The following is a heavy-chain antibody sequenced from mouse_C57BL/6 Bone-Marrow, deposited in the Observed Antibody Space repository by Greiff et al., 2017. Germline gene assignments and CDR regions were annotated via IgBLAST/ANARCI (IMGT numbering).Heavy chain of an antibody. V-gene: IGHV1-61*01. CDR1: GYTFTSYW. CDR3: ARLPIYYDYDVPSAY. CDR2: IYPSDSET. D-gene: IGHD2-4*01. J-gene: IGHJ3*01. Sequence: QVQLQQPGAELVRPGSSVKLSCKASGYTFTSYWMDWVKQRPGQGLEWIGNIYPSDSETHYNQKFKDKATLTVDKSSSTAYMQLSSLTSEDSAVYYCARLPIYYDYDVPSAYWGQGTLVTVSA.